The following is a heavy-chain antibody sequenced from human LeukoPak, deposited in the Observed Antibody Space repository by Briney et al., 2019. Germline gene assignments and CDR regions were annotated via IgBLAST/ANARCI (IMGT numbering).Heavy chain of an antibody. Sequence: SETLSRTCAVYGGSFSCCYWSWLRQPPGKGLEWIGEINHSGSTNYNPSLKSRVTISVDTSKNQFSLKLSSVTAADTAVYYCARLYGSGSYYRHWGQGTLVTASS. CDR1: GGSFSCCY. CDR3: ARLYGSGSYYRH. D-gene: IGHD3-10*01. J-gene: IGHJ4*02. V-gene: IGHV4-34*01. CDR2: INHSGST.